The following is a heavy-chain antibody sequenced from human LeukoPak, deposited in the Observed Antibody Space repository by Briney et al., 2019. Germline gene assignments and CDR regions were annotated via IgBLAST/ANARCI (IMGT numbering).Heavy chain of an antibody. CDR2: ISYDGSNK. Sequence: GGSLRLSCAASGFTFSSYGMHWVRQAPGKGLEWVAVISYDGSNKYYADSVKGRFTISRDNSKNTLYLQMNSLRAEDTAVYYCAKSWGAATTDPNWFDPRGQGTLVTVSS. CDR1: GFTFSSYG. D-gene: IGHD4-17*01. V-gene: IGHV3-30*18. CDR3: AKSWGAATTDPNWFDP. J-gene: IGHJ5*02.